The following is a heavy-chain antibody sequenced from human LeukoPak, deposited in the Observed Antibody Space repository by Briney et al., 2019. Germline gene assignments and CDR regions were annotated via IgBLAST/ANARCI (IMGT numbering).Heavy chain of an antibody. CDR1: GFSFSSYA. D-gene: IGHD6-19*01. CDR2: ISGSGDNT. V-gene: IGHV3-23*01. Sequence: PGGSLKLSCAASGFSFSSYAMSWVRQAPGKGLEWVSSISGSGDNTYYAESVKGRFTISRDNSKSTLFLQMNSLRAADTAVFYCAKRSGYTTGWFFDFWGQGTLVTVSS. J-gene: IGHJ4*02. CDR3: AKRSGYTTGWFFDF.